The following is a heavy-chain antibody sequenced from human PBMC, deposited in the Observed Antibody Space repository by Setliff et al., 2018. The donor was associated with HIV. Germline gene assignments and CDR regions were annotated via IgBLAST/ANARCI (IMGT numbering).Heavy chain of an antibody. V-gene: IGHV3-21*05. D-gene: IGHD3-10*01. CDR1: GFTFGSYS. CDR2: ITKRADET. J-gene: IGHJ3*02. CDR3: VRDLLWAFDM. Sequence: PGGSLRLSCAASGFTFGSYSVNWVRQAPGKGLEWISYITKRADETHYADSVKGRFSISRDTAKNSLYLQMNSLRPEDTALYYCVRDLLWAFDMWGPGTMVTVSS.